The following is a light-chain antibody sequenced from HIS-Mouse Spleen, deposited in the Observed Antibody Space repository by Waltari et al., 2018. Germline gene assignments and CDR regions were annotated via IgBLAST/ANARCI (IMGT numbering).Light chain of an antibody. CDR1: SSDVGSYNL. V-gene: IGLV2-23*01. CDR3: CSYAGSSNWV. J-gene: IGLJ3*02. CDR2: VGS. Sequence: QSALTQPASVSGSPGQSITISCTGTSSDVGSYNLVSWYQQHPGKAPKLMIYVGSKRPSGVAKRFSGSKSGNTASLTISGLQAEDEADYYCCSYAGSSNWVFGGGTKLTVL.